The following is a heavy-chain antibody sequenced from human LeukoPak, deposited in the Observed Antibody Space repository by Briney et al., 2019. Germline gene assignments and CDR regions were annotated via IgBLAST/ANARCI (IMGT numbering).Heavy chain of an antibody. CDR3: ARNRGSRYSGSYQD. CDR1: VFSFGDYA. CDR2: IRSKSSGGTT. J-gene: IGHJ4*02. V-gene: IGHV3-49*04. D-gene: IGHD1-26*01. Sequence: AGGSLRLSCTGSVFSFGDYAMSWVRQAPGKGLEWVGFIRSKSSGGTTEYAASEEGRFTISRDDSKSIAYLQMNSLKMEDSAIYYCARNRGSRYSGSYQDWGRGTLVTVSS.